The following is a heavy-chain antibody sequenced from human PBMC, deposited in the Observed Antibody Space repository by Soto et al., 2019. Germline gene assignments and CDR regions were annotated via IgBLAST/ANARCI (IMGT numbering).Heavy chain of an antibody. CDR2: IYYSGST. J-gene: IGHJ1*01. CDR3: ASICGGDCYAFQH. Sequence: NPSETLSLTCTVSGGSISSYYWSWIRQPPGKGLEWIGYIYYSGSTNYNPSLKSRVTISVDTSKNQFSLKLSSVTAADTAVYYCASICGGDCYAFQHWGQGTLVTVSS. V-gene: IGHV4-59*08. D-gene: IGHD2-21*02. CDR1: GGSISSYY.